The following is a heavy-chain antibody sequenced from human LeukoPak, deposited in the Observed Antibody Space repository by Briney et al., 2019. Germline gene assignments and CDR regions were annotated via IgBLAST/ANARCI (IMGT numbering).Heavy chain of an antibody. CDR3: ARERITMVRGTQYNWFDP. CDR2: INTSGGST. D-gene: IGHD3-10*01. Sequence: ASVKVSCKASGYTFTSYYMHWVRQAPGQGLEWMGIINTSGGSTSYAQKFQGRVTMTRDTSTSTVYMELSSLRSEDTAVYYCARERITMVRGTQYNWFDPWGQGTLVTVSS. CDR1: GYTFTSYY. V-gene: IGHV1-46*01. J-gene: IGHJ5*02.